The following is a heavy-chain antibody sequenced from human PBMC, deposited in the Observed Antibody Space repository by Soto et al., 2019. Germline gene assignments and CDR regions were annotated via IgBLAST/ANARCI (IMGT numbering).Heavy chain of an antibody. D-gene: IGHD5-12*01. V-gene: IGHV1-18*01. CDR2: ISGYNGIT. J-gene: IGHJ4*02. CDR1: GYSFTSYG. CDR3: ARGRDGYNYNFDF. Sequence: VQLVQSGAEVKKPGASVKVSCKASGYSFTSYGVTWVRQAPGQGLEWMGWISGYNGITNYAQKLQGRVPMTTDTSTSTAYMELRSLRSDDTAVYYCARGRDGYNYNFDFWGQGTLVTVSS.